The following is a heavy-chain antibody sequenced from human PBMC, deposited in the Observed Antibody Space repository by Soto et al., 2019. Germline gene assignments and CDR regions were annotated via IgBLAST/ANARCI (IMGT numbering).Heavy chain of an antibody. CDR2: IYYSGST. V-gene: IGHV4-61*01. CDR1: GGSVSSGSYY. Sequence: PSETLSLTCTVSGGSVSSGSYYWSWIRQPPGKGLEWIGYIYYSGSTIYNPSLKSRVTISVDTSKNQFSLKLSSVTAADTAVYYCARDGKNYDFWSGSYYYYGMDVWGQGTTVTVSS. J-gene: IGHJ6*02. CDR3: ARDGKNYDFWSGSYYYYGMDV. D-gene: IGHD3-3*01.